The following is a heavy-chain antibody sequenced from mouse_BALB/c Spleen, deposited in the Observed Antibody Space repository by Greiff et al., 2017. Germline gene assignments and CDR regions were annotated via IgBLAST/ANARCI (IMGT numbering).Heavy chain of an antibody. V-gene: IGHV5-9-1*01. CDR2: ISSGGSYT. CDR3: ARRTSYYFDY. J-gene: IGHJ2*01. Sequence: EVMLVESGGGLVKPGGSLKLSCAASGFTFSSYAMSWVRQTPEKRLEWVATISSGGSYTYYPDSVKGRFTISRDNAKNTLYLQMSSPRSEDTAMYYCARRTSYYFDYWGQGTTLTVSS. CDR1: GFTFSSYA.